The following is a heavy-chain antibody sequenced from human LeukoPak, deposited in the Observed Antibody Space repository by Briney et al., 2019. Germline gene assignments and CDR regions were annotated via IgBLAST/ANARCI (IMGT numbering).Heavy chain of an antibody. V-gene: IGHV4-34*01. Sequence: SETLSLTCAVYGGSFSGYYWSWIRQPPWKGLEWIGEINHSGSTNYNPSLKSRVTISVDTSKNQFSLKLSSVTAADTAVYYCARGRFYYYGSESFVFDYWGQGTLVTVSS. D-gene: IGHD3-10*01. J-gene: IGHJ4*02. CDR3: ARGRFYYYGSESFVFDY. CDR1: GGSFSGYY. CDR2: INHSGST.